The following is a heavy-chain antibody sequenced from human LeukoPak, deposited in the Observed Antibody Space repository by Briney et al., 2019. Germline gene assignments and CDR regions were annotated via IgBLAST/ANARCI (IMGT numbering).Heavy chain of an antibody. J-gene: IGHJ6*04. CDR1: GDSQSRYY. D-gene: IGHD3-22*01. Sequence: PSETLSLTCAVYGDSQSRYYWTWIRQPPGKGLEWLGEINPSGSPDYNPSLKSRATISVDTSKNQFSLRLASVTAADTAVYYCASVRHDPLEDYYYDDVWGKGTTVTVSS. CDR3: ASVRHDPLEDYYYDDV. V-gene: IGHV4-34*01. CDR2: INPSGSP.